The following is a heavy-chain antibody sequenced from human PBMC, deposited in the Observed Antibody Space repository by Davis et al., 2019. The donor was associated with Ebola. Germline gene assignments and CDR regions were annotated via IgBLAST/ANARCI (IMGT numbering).Heavy chain of an antibody. Sequence: GESLKISCGAFGFTFINYAMNWVRQAPGRGPEWVSGIGGNDGRTYYADSAKGRFTISRDNSKNTLYLQMNRLTSDDTAVYHCAIGGDSWSRFDYWGRGTLVTVSA. D-gene: IGHD2-21*02. V-gene: IGHV3-23*01. CDR2: IGGNDGRT. J-gene: IGHJ4*01. CDR1: GFTFINYA. CDR3: AIGGDSWSRFDY.